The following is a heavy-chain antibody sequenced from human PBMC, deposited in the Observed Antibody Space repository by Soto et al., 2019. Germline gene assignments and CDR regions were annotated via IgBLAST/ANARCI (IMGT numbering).Heavy chain of an antibody. Sequence: QVQLVQSGAEVKKPGASVKVPCKASGYTFTTYYLHWVRQAPGQGFEWVGVINTSGGSTTYAQKFQDRVTMTRDTSTSTVYMELTSLRSEDTAVYYCAREVIGNYYGMDVWGQGTTVIVSS. CDR3: AREVIGNYYGMDV. V-gene: IGHV1-46*01. CDR2: INTSGGST. CDR1: GYTFTTYY. J-gene: IGHJ6*02.